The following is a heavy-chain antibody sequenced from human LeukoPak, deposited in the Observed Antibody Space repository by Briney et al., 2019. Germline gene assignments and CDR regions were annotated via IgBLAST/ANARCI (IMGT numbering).Heavy chain of an antibody. CDR3: ARGNRKQTKYYDFRLSYYYYMDV. Sequence: SETLSLTCSVSGGSMSSYYWSWSRQPPGKGLEWIGYIYYTGTTNYNPSLKSRVTISVDTSKNQFSLKLSSVTAADTAVYYCARGNRKQTKYYDFRLSYYYYMDVWGKGTTVTVSS. D-gene: IGHD3-3*01. J-gene: IGHJ6*03. CDR2: IYYTGTT. CDR1: GGSMSSYY. V-gene: IGHV4-59*08.